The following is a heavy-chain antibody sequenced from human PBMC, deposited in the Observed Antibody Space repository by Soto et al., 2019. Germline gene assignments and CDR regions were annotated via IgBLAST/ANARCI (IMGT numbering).Heavy chain of an antibody. Sequence: QVPLVQSGAEVKKPGASVKVSCRASGYTFTDYAIHWVRQAPGQSLQWMGWISAGNGDTKYLQKFQGRVTFTRDTSASTAYMELTSLISEDTAMYYCAAIDLGDYWGQGTLVTVSS. D-gene: IGHD2-2*02. J-gene: IGHJ4*02. CDR1: GYTFTDYA. V-gene: IGHV1-3*01. CDR2: ISAGNGDT. CDR3: AAIDLGDY.